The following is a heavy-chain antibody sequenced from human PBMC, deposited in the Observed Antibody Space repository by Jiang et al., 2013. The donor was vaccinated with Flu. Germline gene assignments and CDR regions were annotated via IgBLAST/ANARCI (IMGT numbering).Heavy chain of an antibody. CDR2: ISSSGSTI. Sequence: VQLVESGGGLVQPGGSLRLSCAASGFTFSSYEMNWVRQAPGKGLEWVSYISSSGSTIYYADSVKGRFTISRDNAKNSLYLQMNSLRAEDTAVYYCAGTYCSGGSCYFSYFDYWGQGNPGHRLL. CDR3: AGTYCSGGSCYFSYFDY. CDR1: GFTFSSYE. V-gene: IGHV3-48*03. D-gene: IGHD2-15*01. J-gene: IGHJ4*02.